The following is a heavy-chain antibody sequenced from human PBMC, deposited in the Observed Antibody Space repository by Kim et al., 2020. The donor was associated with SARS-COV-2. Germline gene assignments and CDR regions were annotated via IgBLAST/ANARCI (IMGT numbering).Heavy chain of an antibody. Sequence: ASVKVSCKVSGYTLTELSMHWVRQAPGKGLEWMGGFDPEDGETIYAQKFQGRVTMTEDTSTDTAYMELSSLRSEDTAVYYCATGGCSGGSCYSEYFQHWGQGTLVTVSS. D-gene: IGHD2-15*01. J-gene: IGHJ1*01. CDR1: GYTLTELS. CDR3: ATGGCSGGSCYSEYFQH. CDR2: FDPEDGET. V-gene: IGHV1-24*01.